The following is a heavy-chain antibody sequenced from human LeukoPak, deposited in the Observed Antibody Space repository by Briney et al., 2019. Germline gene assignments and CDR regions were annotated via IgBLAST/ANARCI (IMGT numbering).Heavy chain of an antibody. V-gene: IGHV1-69*04. CDR1: GGTFSSFA. CDR2: IIPILGIA. J-gene: IGHJ4*02. Sequence: ASVKVPCKASGGTFSSFAISWVRQAPGQGLEWMGRIIPILGIANYAQKFQGRVTITADKSTSTAYMGLSSLRSEDTAVYYCARDREDSSGLVEYYFDYWGQGTLVTVSS. CDR3: ARDREDSSGLVEYYFDY. D-gene: IGHD6-19*01.